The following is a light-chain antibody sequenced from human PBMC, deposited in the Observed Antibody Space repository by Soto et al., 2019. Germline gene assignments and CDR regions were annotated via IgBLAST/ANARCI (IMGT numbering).Light chain of an antibody. J-gene: IGLJ3*02. V-gene: IGLV1-47*02. CDR2: SNN. CDR3: AAWEDSRSCWV. Sequence: QSVLTQPPSASGTPGQRVTISCSGSSSNIGSNYVYWYQQLPGTAPTLLIYSNNQRPSGVPDRFSGSKSGPSSSLAITGLRSEDEADYYCAAWEDSRSCWVFGGGTQVTGL. CDR1: SSNIGSNY.